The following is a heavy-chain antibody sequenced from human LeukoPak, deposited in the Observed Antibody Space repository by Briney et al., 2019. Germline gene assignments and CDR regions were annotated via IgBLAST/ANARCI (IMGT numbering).Heavy chain of an antibody. CDR3: AKDQWSFSLGSPYY. CDR1: GFTFSSYA. D-gene: IGHD3-10*01. V-gene: IGHV3-30*18. J-gene: IGHJ4*02. CDR2: ISYDGRNK. Sequence: GGSPRLSCAASGFTFSSYAMHWVRQAPGKGLEGGGLISYDGRNKYYADSVQGRFTISRDNSKNTLYLQMNSLRAEDTAVYYCAKDQWSFSLGSPYYWGQGTLVTVSS.